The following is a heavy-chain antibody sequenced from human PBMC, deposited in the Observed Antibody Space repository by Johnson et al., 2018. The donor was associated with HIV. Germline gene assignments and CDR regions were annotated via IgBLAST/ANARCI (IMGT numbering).Heavy chain of an antibody. Sequence: QVQLVESGGGVVQPGRSLRLSCAASGFTFSTYGMHWVRRAPGKGLEWVAVISYDGSNKYYADSVKGRFTISRDNSKNTLYLQMNSLRAEDTAVYYCARGRIAARPIWGQGTMVTVSS. CDR1: GFTFSTYG. CDR3: ARGRIAARPI. V-gene: IGHV3-30*03. J-gene: IGHJ3*02. CDR2: ISYDGSNK. D-gene: IGHD6-6*01.